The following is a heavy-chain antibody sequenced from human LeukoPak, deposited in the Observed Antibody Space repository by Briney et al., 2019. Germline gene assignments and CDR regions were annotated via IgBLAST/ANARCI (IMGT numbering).Heavy chain of an antibody. D-gene: IGHD1-26*01. V-gene: IGHV3-21*04. Sequence: GGSLRLSCAASGFTFSSYSMNWVRQAPGKGLEWVSSITRSNYIYYADSVKGRFTISRDNSKNTLYLQMNSLRAEDTAVYYCARDTVGTDYWGQGTLVTVSS. J-gene: IGHJ4*02. CDR1: GFTFSSYS. CDR3: ARDTVGTDY. CDR2: ITRSNYI.